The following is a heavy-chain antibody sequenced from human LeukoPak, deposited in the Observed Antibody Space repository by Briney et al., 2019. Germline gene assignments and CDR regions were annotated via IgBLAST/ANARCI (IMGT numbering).Heavy chain of an antibody. CDR3: AKAQDYYDSSGSFDY. J-gene: IGHJ4*02. V-gene: IGHV3-30*02. Sequence: GGSLRLSCAASGFTFSSYGMHWVRQAPGKGLEWVAFIRYDGSNEYYADSVKGRFTISRDNSKNTLYLQMNSLRAEDTAVYYCAKAQDYYDSSGSFDYWGQGTLVTVSS. CDR1: GFTFSSYG. D-gene: IGHD3-22*01. CDR2: IRYDGSNE.